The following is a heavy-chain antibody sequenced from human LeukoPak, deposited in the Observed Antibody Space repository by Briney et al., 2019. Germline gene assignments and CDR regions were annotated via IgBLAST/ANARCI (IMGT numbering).Heavy chain of an antibody. CDR2: IGTAGDT. CDR3: AREVHDSRSSGWSLDI. J-gene: IGHJ2*01. Sequence: GGSLRLSCAASGFTFSTYDLHWVRQATGKGPEWVSAIGTAGDTYYPGSVQGRFSISRENAKDSLYLQMNSLRADDTAVYFCAREVHDSRSSGWSLDIWGRGTLVTVSS. CDR1: GFTFSTYD. V-gene: IGHV3-13*01. D-gene: IGHD3-22*01.